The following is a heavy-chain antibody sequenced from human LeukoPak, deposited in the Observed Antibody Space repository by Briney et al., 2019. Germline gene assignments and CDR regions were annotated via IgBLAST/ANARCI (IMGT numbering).Heavy chain of an antibody. D-gene: IGHD6-19*01. V-gene: IGHV3-33*01. J-gene: IGHJ4*02. Sequence: GGSLRLSCAASGFTFSSYGMHWVRQAPGKGLEWVAVIWYDGSNKYYADSVEGRFTISRDNSKNTLYLQMNSLRAEDTAVYYCARVYSSGWIDYWGQGTLVTVSS. CDR1: GFTFSSYG. CDR2: IWYDGSNK. CDR3: ARVYSSGWIDY.